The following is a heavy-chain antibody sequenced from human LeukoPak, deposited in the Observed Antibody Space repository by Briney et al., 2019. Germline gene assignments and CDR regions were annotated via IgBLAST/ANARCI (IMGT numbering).Heavy chain of an antibody. CDR2: IYYSGST. V-gene: IGHV4-39*07. J-gene: IGHJ5*02. Sequence: SETLSLTCTVSGGCISSSSYYWGWIRQPPGKGLEWIGSIYYSGSTYYNPSLKSRVTISVDTSKNQFSLKLSSVTAADTAVYYCARERFVRGWFDPWGQGTLVTVSS. D-gene: IGHD2/OR15-2a*01. CDR1: GGCISSSSYY. CDR3: ARERFVRGWFDP.